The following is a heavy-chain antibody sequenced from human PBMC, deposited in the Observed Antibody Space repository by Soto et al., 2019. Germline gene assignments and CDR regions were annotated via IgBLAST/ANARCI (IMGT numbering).Heavy chain of an antibody. J-gene: IGHJ6*02. CDR1: GGTFSSYA. D-gene: IGHD2-2*01. Sequence: QVQLVQSGAEVKKPGSSVKVSCKASGGTFSSYAISWVRQAPGQGLEWMGGIIPIPGTANYAQKFQGRVTITADESTSTAYMELSSLRSEDTAVYYCARSQGSSTSLEIYYYYYYGMDGWGQGPTVTVS. CDR2: IIPIPGTA. CDR3: ARSQGSSTSLEIYYYYYYGMDG. V-gene: IGHV1-69*01.